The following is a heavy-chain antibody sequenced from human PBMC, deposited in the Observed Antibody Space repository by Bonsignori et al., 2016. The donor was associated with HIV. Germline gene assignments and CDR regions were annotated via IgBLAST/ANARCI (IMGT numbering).Heavy chain of an antibody. CDR1: GFTFIAYY. D-gene: IGHD4-17*01. J-gene: IGHJ3*02. Sequence: ASVKVSCKASGFTFIAYYIHWVRQAPGQGLEWMGWINPNSGDTNYSQKFQGRVTMTRDTSISTAYMELSRLRSDDTAVYYCATDQSTTVTTRGAFDIWGQGTLVTVSS. CDR3: ATDQSTTVTTRGAFDI. V-gene: IGHV1-2*02. CDR2: INPNSGDT.